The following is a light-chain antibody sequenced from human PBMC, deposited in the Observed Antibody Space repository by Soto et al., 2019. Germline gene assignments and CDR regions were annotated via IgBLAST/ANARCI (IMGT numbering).Light chain of an antibody. CDR2: EVS. V-gene: IGLV2-23*02. CDR1: SSDVGSYNL. J-gene: IGLJ1*01. Sequence: QSVLTQPASVSGSPGQSITISCTGTSSDVGSYNLVSWYQQHPGKAPKLMIYEVSKRPSGVSNRFSGSKSGNTASLTISGLQVEDEADYYCCSYAGSSTSLYVFGTGTKVTVL. CDR3: CSYAGSSTSLYV.